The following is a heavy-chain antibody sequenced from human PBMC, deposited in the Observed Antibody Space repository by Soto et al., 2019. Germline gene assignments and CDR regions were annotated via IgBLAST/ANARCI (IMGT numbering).Heavy chain of an antibody. CDR2: IAYNGGT. Sequence: QLQLQESGPGPVKPSETLSLTCTVSGYSVSTNNYYWGWIRQPPGKGLEWIGSIAYNGGTYYNPSLKGGVTISLHTSKNQFSLRLRSVSAADTAVYFCATGGGGFLAIPNDYWGQGSLVTVSS. V-gene: IGHV4-39*01. CDR3: ATGGGGFLAIPNDY. D-gene: IGHD3-16*01. J-gene: IGHJ4*02. CDR1: GYSVSTNNYY.